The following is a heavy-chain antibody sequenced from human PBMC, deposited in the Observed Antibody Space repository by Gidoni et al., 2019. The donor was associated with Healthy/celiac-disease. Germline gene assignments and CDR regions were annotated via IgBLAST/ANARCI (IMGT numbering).Heavy chain of an antibody. CDR3: ARDWAVAGSLDY. CDR1: GFTFSSYS. CDR2: ISSSSSYI. Sequence: EVQLVESGGGLVKPGGSLRLSCAASGFTFSSYSMNWVRQAPGKGLEWVSSISSSSSYIYYADSVKGRFTISRDNAKNSLYLQMNSLRAEDTAVYYCARDWAVAGSLDYWGQGTLVTVSS. J-gene: IGHJ4*02. D-gene: IGHD6-19*01. V-gene: IGHV3-21*01.